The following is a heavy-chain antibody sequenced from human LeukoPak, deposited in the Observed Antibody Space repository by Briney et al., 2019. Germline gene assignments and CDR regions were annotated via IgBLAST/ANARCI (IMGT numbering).Heavy chain of an antibody. V-gene: IGHV4-59*06. J-gene: IGHJ3*02. CDR2: IYYSGST. CDR1: GGSISSYY. Sequence: PSETLSLTCTVSGGSISSYYWSWIRQHPGKGLEWIGYIYYSGSTYYNPSLKSRVTISVDTSKNQFSLKLSSVTAADTAVYYCARDRRAYYYDSSGYYAFDIWGQGTMVTVSS. D-gene: IGHD3-22*01. CDR3: ARDRRAYYYDSSGYYAFDI.